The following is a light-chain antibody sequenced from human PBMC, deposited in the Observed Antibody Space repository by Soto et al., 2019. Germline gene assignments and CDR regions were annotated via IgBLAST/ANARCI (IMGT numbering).Light chain of an antibody. J-gene: IGKJ1*01. CDR1: QGISSY. CDR3: HHYGISPPWT. V-gene: IGKV1D-8*02. CDR2: AAS. Sequence: IWMKQSPSLLSAYTGDRVTISCRMSQGISSYLAWYQQKPGKAPELLIYAASTLQSGVPSRFSGSGSGTDFTLTISRLEPEDFAVYYCHHYGISPPWTFGQGTNVAIK.